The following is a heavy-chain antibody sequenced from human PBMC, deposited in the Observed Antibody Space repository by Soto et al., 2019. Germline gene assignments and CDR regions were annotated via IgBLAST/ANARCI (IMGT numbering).Heavy chain of an antibody. CDR2: IKQDGSER. J-gene: IGHJ4*02. CDR3: ARVRYIFSWSIDY. Sequence: GGSLRLPCASSGFTFSDYWMTWVRQAPGKGLEWVANIKQDGSERYYVDSVKCRFTISRNNAKNSLYLQMNSLRADDTALYYCARVRYIFSWSIDYWGQGTLVTSPQ. CDR1: GFTFSDYW. D-gene: IGHD6-13*01. V-gene: IGHV3-7*03.